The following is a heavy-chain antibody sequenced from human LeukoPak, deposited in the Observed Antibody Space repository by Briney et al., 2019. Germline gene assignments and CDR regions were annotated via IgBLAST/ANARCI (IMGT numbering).Heavy chain of an antibody. D-gene: IGHD6-19*01. J-gene: IGHJ6*03. CDR3: ARRAVDNSYYYYMDV. Sequence: ASVKVSCKASGYTFTSYDINWVRQVTGQGLEWMGWMNPKSGNTGYAQKFQGRVTITRNTSIGTAYMEVSSLRYEDTAVYYCARRAVDNSYYYYMDVWGKGTTVTVSS. CDR1: GYTFTSYD. V-gene: IGHV1-8*03. CDR2: MNPKSGNT.